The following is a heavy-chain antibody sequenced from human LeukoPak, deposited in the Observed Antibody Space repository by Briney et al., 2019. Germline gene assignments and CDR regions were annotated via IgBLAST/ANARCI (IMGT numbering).Heavy chain of an antibody. D-gene: IGHD6-13*01. Sequence: SETLSLTCTVSGGSISSYYWSWIRQPPGKGLEWIGYIYYSGSTNYNPSLKSRVTISVDTSKNQFSLKLSSVTAADTAVYYCVRDQWGWAAAGNYYYYGMDVWGQGTTVTVSS. V-gene: IGHV4-59*01. J-gene: IGHJ6*02. CDR3: VRDQWGWAAAGNYYYYGMDV. CDR1: GGSISSYY. CDR2: IYYSGST.